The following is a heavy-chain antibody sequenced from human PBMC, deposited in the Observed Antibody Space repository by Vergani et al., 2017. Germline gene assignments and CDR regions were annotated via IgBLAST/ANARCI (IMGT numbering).Heavy chain of an antibody. CDR3: ARERGKLELDTVTTGEYYDMDV. V-gene: IGHV3-74*01. D-gene: IGHD4-17*01. CDR2: INSDGDST. J-gene: IGHJ6*03. Sequence: VQLVESGGGLVQPGGSLRLSCTASGFTFSNYWMQWVRQAPGKGLMWVSRINSDGDSTSYADSVKGRFNISRDNAKHTLYLQMDSRRAEDTALYYCARERGKLELDTVTTGEYYDMDVWGK. CDR1: GFTFSNYW.